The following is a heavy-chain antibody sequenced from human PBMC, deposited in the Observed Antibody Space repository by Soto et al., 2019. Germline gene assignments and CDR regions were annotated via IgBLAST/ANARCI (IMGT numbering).Heavy chain of an antibody. D-gene: IGHD6-13*01. V-gene: IGHV3-74*01. CDR1: GFTFSSYW. CDR3: ARAATTGYRDSWYDC. Sequence: GGSLRLSCGASGFTFSSYWMHWVRQAPGKGLVWVSRINSDGSSTTYADSVKGRFTISRDNAENTVDLQMNGLRVEDTAVYYCARAATTGYRDSWYDCWGQGTLVTVSS. J-gene: IGHJ4*02. CDR2: INSDGSST.